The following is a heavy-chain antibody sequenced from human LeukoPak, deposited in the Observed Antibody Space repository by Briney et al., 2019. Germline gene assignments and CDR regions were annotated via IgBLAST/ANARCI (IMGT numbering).Heavy chain of an antibody. CDR2: INSAGGGT. CDR1: GFXFSTYA. Sequence: PGGSLRLSCTASGFXFSTYAMSWVRQAPGKGLEWVSAINSAGGGTHYADSVKGRFTISRDNSKNTLYLQLNRVRVEDTAVYYCASGEWPQDYWGQGTLVTVSS. J-gene: IGHJ4*02. V-gene: IGHV3-23*01. D-gene: IGHD3-3*01. CDR3: ASGEWPQDY.